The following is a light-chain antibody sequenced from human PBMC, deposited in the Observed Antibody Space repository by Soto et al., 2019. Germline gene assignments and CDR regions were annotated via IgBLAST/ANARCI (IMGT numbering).Light chain of an antibody. CDR2: EVR. CDR1: MRDVGAYNL. Sequence: HSALTQPASVSGSAGQSITISCSGTMRDVGAYNLVSWYQQHPGTAPKLIIYEVRNRPSGISSRFSGSRSGNTASLPISGLQSEDEGEYYCSAYTARSTLVFGGGTKLTVL. V-gene: IGLV2-14*01. J-gene: IGLJ3*02. CDR3: SAYTARSTLV.